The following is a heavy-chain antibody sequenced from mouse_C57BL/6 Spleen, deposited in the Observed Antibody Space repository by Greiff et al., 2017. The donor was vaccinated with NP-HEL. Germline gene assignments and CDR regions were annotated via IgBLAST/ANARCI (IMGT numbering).Heavy chain of an antibody. CDR2: IYPGDGDT. V-gene: IGHV1-80*01. CDR1: GYAFSSYW. J-gene: IGHJ4*01. Sequence: VKLQESGAELVKPGASVKISCKASGYAFSSYWMNWVKQRPGKGLEWIGQIYPGDGDTNYNGKFKGKATLTADKSSSTAYMQLSSLTSEDSAVYICARRTRYGSSSYAMDDWGKGTSVTVSS. CDR3: ARRTRYGSSSYAMDD. D-gene: IGHD1-1*01.